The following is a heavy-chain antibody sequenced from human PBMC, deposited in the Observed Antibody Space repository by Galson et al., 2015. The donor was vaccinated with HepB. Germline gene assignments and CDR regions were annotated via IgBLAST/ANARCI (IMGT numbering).Heavy chain of an antibody. D-gene: IGHD5-18*01. V-gene: IGHV2-5*02. Sequence: PALVKPTQTLTLTCTFSGFSLSTSGVGVGWIRQPPGKALEWLALIYWDDDKRYSPSLKSRLTITKDTSKNQVVLTMTNMDPVDTATYYCAHRLQPLWLEGGFDYWGQGTLVTVSS. CDR1: GFSLSTSGVG. J-gene: IGHJ4*02. CDR2: IYWDDDK. CDR3: AHRLQPLWLEGGFDY.